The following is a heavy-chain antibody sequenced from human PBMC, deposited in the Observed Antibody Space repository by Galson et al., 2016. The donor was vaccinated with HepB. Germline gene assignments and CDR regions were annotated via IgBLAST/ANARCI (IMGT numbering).Heavy chain of an antibody. J-gene: IGHJ6*04. CDR2: ISYDGSNR. CDR1: GFSFGSYG. D-gene: IGHD5-24*01. CDR3: AKRGRVSTDNHYYYAMDV. V-gene: IGHV3-30*18. Sequence: SLRLSCAASGFSFGSYGMHWVRQAPGKGLEWVAVISYDGSNRYYVDSVRGRFTISRDNYKNMLYLQMNSLRGDDTAVYYCAKRGRVSTDNHYYYAMDVWGKGTTVTVSS.